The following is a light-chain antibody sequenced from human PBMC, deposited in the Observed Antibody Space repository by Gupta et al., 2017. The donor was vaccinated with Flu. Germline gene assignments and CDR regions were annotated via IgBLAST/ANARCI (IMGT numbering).Light chain of an antibody. V-gene: IGKV3-11*02. CDR3: QQRGRWPSLT. Sequence: ERATRSCRASQSISNNLAWYQQKPGQAPRLLIYDAYNRASGIPARFSCSGSGREFTLTISSREPEDFAVYHCQQRGRWPSLTFGGGTKVEIK. J-gene: IGKJ4*01. CDR2: DAY. CDR1: QSISNN.